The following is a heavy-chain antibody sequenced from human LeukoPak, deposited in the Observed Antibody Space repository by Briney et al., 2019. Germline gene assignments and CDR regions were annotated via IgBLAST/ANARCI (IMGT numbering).Heavy chain of an antibody. J-gene: IGHJ4*02. CDR2: IKQDGSEK. CDR1: GFTFSNYW. V-gene: IGHV3-7*01. D-gene: IGHD5-18*01. Sequence: GGSLRLSCAASGFTFSNYWMSWVRQAPGKGLEWVANIKQDGSEKYYVDSVKGRFTISRHNAKNSLYLQMNSLRAEDTAAYYCARVSYSYGYFDYWGQGTLVTVSS. CDR3: ARVSYSYGYFDY.